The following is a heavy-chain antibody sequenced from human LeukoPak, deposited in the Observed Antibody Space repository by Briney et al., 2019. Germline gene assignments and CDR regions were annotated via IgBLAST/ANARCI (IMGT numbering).Heavy chain of an antibody. CDR2: IYYSGST. D-gene: IGHD6-13*01. J-gene: IGHJ6*02. CDR1: GGSISSYY. Sequence: MPSETLSLTCTVSGGSISSYYWSWIRQPPGKGLEWIGYIYYSGSTNYNPSLKSRVTISVDTSKNQFSLKLSSVTAADTAVYYCARDSGLIAAAGTEGMDVWGQGTTVTVSS. V-gene: IGHV4-59*01. CDR3: ARDSGLIAAAGTEGMDV.